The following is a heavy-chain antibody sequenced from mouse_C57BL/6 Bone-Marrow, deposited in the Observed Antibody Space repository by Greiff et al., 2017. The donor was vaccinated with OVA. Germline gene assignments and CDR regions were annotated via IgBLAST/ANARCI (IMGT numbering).Heavy chain of an antibody. V-gene: IGHV1-55*01. CDR2: IYPGSGST. D-gene: IGHD1-1*01. Sequence: VQLQQPGAELVKPGASVKMSCKASGYTFTSYWITWVKQRPGQGLEWIGDIYPGSGSTNYNEKFKSKATLTVDTSSSTAYMQLSSLTSEDSAVYYCARPIITTVVATWTDYAMDYWGQGTSVTVSS. CDR3: ARPIITTVVATWTDYAMDY. J-gene: IGHJ4*01. CDR1: GYTFTSYW.